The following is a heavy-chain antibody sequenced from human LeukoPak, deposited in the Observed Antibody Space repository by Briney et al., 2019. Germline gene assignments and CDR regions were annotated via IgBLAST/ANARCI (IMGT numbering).Heavy chain of an antibody. J-gene: IGHJ6*02. CDR2: IFYRGST. CDR3: ARGLTRVDV. CDR1: GGAISSGKYY. D-gene: IGHD2-21*02. Sequence: PAETLSLTCNVSGGAISSGKYYWGWLRQPPGRGLEWIGYIFYRGSTNYNPSLKSRVTMSVDTSKNKFSLKLNSVTAADTAVYYCARGLTRVDVWGQGTAVTVSS. V-gene: IGHV4-39*01.